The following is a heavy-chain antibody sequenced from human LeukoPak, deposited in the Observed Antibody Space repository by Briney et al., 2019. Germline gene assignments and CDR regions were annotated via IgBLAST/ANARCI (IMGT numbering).Heavy chain of an antibody. CDR1: GFTFSSYA. CDR3: ARADIGGYSVIGYIDS. CDR2: VVDDGSKK. J-gene: IGHJ4*02. V-gene: IGHV3-30*04. Sequence: GGSLRLSCTASGFTFSSYAMHWVRQAPGKGLEWVAIVVDDGSKKDYADSVKGRFTVSRDNSKNTLFLEMNRLGPEDTAVYYCARADIGGYSVIGYIDSWGQGIMVTVSS. D-gene: IGHD4-23*01.